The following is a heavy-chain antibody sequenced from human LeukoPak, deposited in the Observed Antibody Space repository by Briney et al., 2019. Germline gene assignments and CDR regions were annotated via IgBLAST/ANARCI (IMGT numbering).Heavy chain of an antibody. Sequence: GASVKVSCKASGYTFTSYYMHWVRQAPGQGLEWMGIINPSGGSTSYAQKFQGRVTMTEDTSTDTAYMELSSLRSEDTAVYYCATYYYGSGSYHDYWGQGTLVTVSS. V-gene: IGHV1-46*01. D-gene: IGHD3-10*01. J-gene: IGHJ4*02. CDR1: GYTFTSYY. CDR2: INPSGGST. CDR3: ATYYYGSGSYHDY.